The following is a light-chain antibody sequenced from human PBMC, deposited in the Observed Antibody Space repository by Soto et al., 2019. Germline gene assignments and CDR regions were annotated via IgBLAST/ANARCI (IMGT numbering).Light chain of an antibody. J-gene: IGKJ5*01. Sequence: EILLTQSPATLSLSPGEGATLSCRASQFIRTYLAWYQHKPGQAPRLLIYDASKRAPGIPARFNGSGSGTDFTLTISSLEPDDFAVYYCQQRSQWPPMTFGQGTRLEIK. CDR2: DAS. CDR3: QQRSQWPPMT. CDR1: QFIRTY. V-gene: IGKV3-11*01.